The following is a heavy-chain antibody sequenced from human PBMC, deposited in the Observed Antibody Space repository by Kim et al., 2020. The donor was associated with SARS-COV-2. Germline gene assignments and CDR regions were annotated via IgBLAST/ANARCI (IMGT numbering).Heavy chain of an antibody. CDR1: GDSVSSNSAA. CDR2: TYYRSKWYN. V-gene: IGHV6-1*01. CDR3: ARDGPSGWYLGTRYGMDV. D-gene: IGHD6-19*01. Sequence: SQTLSLTCAISGDSVSSNSAAWNWIRQSPSRGLEWLGRTYYRSKWYNDYAVSVKSRITINPDTSKNQFSLQLNSVTPEDTAVYYCARDGPSGWYLGTRYGMDVWGQGTTVTVSS. J-gene: IGHJ6*02.